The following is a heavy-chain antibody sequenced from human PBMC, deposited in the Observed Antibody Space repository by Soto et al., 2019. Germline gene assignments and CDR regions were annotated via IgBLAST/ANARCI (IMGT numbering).Heavy chain of an antibody. CDR2: IYYSGST. J-gene: IGHJ5*02. V-gene: IGHV4-31*01. CDR1: GGSITSGGYY. CDR3: ARSVSP. Sequence: QVQLQESGPGLVKPSQTLSLTCTVSGGSITSGGYYWTWIRQHPGKGLEWIGYIYYSGSTYYNPSPKVPFTVPSAASKNQFPLKLTSVTAADTAVYYGARSVSPWGKGTLVTFPS.